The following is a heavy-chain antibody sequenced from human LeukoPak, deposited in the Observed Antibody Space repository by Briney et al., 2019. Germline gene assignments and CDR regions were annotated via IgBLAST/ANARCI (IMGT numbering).Heavy chain of an antibody. Sequence: ASVKVSCKFSGYTLTELSMHWVRQAPGKGLERMGGFDPEDGETIYAQKFQGRVTMTEDTSTDTAYMELSSLRSEDTAVYYCATEPKQFTNYYYGMDVWGQGTTVTVSS. D-gene: IGHD6-19*01. CDR2: FDPEDGET. CDR3: ATEPKQFTNYYYGMDV. J-gene: IGHJ6*02. V-gene: IGHV1-24*01. CDR1: GYTLTELS.